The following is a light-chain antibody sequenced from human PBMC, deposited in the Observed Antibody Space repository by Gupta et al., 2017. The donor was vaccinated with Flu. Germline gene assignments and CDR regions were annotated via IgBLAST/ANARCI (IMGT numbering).Light chain of an antibody. Sequence: EIVLTQSPGTLSLSPGERATLSCRASQSVASSFLAWYRQKPGQPPRLLIYAASSRATGIPDRFSGSWSGTDFTLTISRLEPEDFAVYYCQQYASSPRTFGQGTRVEIK. CDR1: QSVASSF. V-gene: IGKV3-20*01. J-gene: IGKJ1*01. CDR3: QQYASSPRT. CDR2: AAS.